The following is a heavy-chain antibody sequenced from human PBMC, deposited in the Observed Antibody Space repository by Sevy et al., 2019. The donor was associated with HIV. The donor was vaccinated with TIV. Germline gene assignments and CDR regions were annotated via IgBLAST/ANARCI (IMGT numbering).Heavy chain of an antibody. V-gene: IGHV2-5*01. CDR1: GFSLSTSGVG. Sequence: SGPTLVNPTQTLTLTCTFSGFSLSTSGVGVGWIRQPPGKALEWLALIYWNDDKRYSPSLKSRLTITKDTSKNQVVLTMTNMDPVDTATYYCAHIGAVLRFLEWLLPPPDYWGQGTLVTVSS. CDR3: AHIGAVLRFLEWLLPPPDY. J-gene: IGHJ4*02. CDR2: IYWNDDK. D-gene: IGHD3-3*01.